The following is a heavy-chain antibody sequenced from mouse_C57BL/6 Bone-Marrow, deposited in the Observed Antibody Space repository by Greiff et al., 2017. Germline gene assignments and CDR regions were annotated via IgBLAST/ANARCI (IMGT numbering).Heavy chain of an antibody. D-gene: IGHD1-1*01. CDR1: GFTFSDYG. CDR2: ISSGSSTI. V-gene: IGHV5-17*01. CDR3: ARKAYYYGSSYWYFDV. J-gene: IGHJ1*03. Sequence: EVNVVESGGGLVKPGGSLKLSCAASGFTFSDYGMHWVRQAPEKGLEWVAYISSGSSTIYYADTVKGRFTISRDNAKNTLCLQLTSLRSEDTAMYYCARKAYYYGSSYWYFDVWGTGTTVTVSS.